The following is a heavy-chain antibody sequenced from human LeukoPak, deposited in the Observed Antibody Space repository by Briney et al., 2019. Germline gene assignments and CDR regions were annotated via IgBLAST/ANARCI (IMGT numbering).Heavy chain of an antibody. CDR1: GFTFSSYS. CDR2: ISTTSSII. D-gene: IGHD3-10*01. CDR3: AGGDSGFGY. J-gene: IGHJ4*02. Sequence: GGSLRLSCAASGFTFSSYSMNWVRQAPGKGLEWLSYISTTSSIIYYADSVKGRFTISRDNAKNSLYLQMNSLRAEDTAVYYCAGGDSGFGYWGQGTLVTVSS. V-gene: IGHV3-48*04.